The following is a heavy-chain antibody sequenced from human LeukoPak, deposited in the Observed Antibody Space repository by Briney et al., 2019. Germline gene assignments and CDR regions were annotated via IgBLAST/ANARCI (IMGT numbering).Heavy chain of an antibody. D-gene: IGHD3-10*01. CDR2: ISSSGSTI. Sequence: PGGSLRLSCAASGFTFSSYEMNWVRQAPGKGLEWVSYISSSGSTIYYADSVKGRFTISRDNAKNSLYLQMNSLRAEDTAAYYCAREGFGDQRGYYYYGMDVWGQGTTVTVSS. J-gene: IGHJ6*02. CDR3: AREGFGDQRGYYYYGMDV. V-gene: IGHV3-48*03. CDR1: GFTFSSYE.